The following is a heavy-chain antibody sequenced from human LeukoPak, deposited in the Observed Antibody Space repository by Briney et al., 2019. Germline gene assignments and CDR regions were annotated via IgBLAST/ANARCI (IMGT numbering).Heavy chain of an antibody. CDR1: GFSFSSYW. J-gene: IGHJ4*02. Sequence: GGSLRLSCAASGFSFSSYWMHWVRHAPGKGLVWVSRIKGDGSYITYADSVKGRFTISRDNPKNTLYLQMNSLRAEDTAVYYCAKGSSSGWPYYFDQWGQGTLVTVSS. CDR2: IKGDGSYI. D-gene: IGHD6-19*01. V-gene: IGHV3-74*01. CDR3: AKGSSSGWPYYFDQ.